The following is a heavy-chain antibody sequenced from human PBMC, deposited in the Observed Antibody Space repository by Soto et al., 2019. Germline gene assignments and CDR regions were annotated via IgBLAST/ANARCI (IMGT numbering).Heavy chain of an antibody. V-gene: IGHV4-31*03. Sequence: QVQLQESGPGLVKPSQTLSLTCTVSGGSISSGGYYWSWIRQHPGKGLEWIGYIYYSGSTYYNPSLKRRVTISVDTSKNQFSLKLSSVTAADTAVYYCARRIGHDYSNYESGASPYNWFDPWGQGTLVTVSS. D-gene: IGHD4-4*01. CDR2: IYYSGST. CDR3: ARRIGHDYSNYESGASPYNWFDP. J-gene: IGHJ5*02. CDR1: GGSISSGGYY.